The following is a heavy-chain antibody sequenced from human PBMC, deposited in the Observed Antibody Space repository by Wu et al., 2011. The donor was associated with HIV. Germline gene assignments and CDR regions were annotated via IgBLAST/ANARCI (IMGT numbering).Heavy chain of an antibody. D-gene: IGHD5-12*01. J-gene: IGHJ4*02. CDR2: IRTYNGET. CDR3: ARDPPGYPYYFDY. CDR1: RHLQQLC. Sequence: EVKNAWVLGEGLLQGFWRHLQQLCYQLGATGPGQGLEWIGWIRTYNGETNYAQNLQGRVTVTTDTSTSTVYMEVRSLRSDDTAVYYCARDPPGYPYYFDYWGQGTLVTVSS. V-gene: IGHV1-18*01.